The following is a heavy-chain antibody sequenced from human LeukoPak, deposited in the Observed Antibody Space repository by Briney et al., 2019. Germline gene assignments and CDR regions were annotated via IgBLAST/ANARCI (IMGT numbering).Heavy chain of an antibody. V-gene: IGHV3-23*01. CDR3: AKATGTLTN. D-gene: IGHD1-1*01. Sequence: GGSLRLSCAASGFTFSNYAMSWVRQTPGKGLEWVSTISNSDAKTYYADSVKGRFTVSRDNSKNTLYLQMNSLTAEDTAIFYCAKATGTLTNWGQGILVTVSS. J-gene: IGHJ4*02. CDR2: ISNSDAKT. CDR1: GFTFSNYA.